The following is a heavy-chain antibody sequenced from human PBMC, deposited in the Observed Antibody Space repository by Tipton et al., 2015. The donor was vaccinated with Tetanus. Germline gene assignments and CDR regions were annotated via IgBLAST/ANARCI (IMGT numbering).Heavy chain of an antibody. CDR1: GGSVSSGSYY. CDR3: ARGLGEAGSASWFDP. D-gene: IGHD6-19*01. V-gene: IGHV4-61*01. Sequence: TLSLTCTVSGGSVSSGSYYWSWIRQPPGKGLEWIGYIYYSGSTNYNPSLKSRVTISVDTSKNQFSLKLSSVTAADTAVYYCARGLGEAGSASWFDPWGQGTLVTVSS. J-gene: IGHJ5*02. CDR2: IYYSGST.